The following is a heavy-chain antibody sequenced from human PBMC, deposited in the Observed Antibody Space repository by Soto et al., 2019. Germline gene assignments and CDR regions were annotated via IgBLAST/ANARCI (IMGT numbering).Heavy chain of an antibody. CDR3: ATNAPDYGGNSEVRDYYYYYGMDV. Sequence: ASVKVSCKVSGYTLTELSMHWVRQAPGKGLEWMGGFDPEDGETIYAQKFQGRVTMTEDTSTDTAYMELSSLRSEDTAVHYCATNAPDYGGNSEVRDYYYYYGMDVWGQGTTVTVSS. V-gene: IGHV1-24*01. CDR1: GYTLTELS. CDR2: FDPEDGET. D-gene: IGHD4-17*01. J-gene: IGHJ6*02.